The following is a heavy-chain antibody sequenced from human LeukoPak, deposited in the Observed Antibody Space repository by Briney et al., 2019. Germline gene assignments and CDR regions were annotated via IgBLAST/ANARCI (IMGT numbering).Heavy chain of an antibody. CDR1: GFTFSGYS. V-gene: IGHV3-48*02. CDR3: VRDPDALDY. Sequence: GGSLRLSCAASGFTFSGYSMNWVRQAPGKGLEWVAYIRSSGSPIYYADSVKGRFTISGDNAKNSLYLQMNSLRDEDTAVYYCVRDPDALDYWGQGTLVTVSS. J-gene: IGHJ4*02. CDR2: IRSSGSPI.